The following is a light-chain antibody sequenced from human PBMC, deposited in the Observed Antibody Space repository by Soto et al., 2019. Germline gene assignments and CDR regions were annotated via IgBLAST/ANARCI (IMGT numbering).Light chain of an antibody. CDR2: DVN. J-gene: IGLJ1*01. V-gene: IGLV2-14*03. CDR3: SSYTGTSTLYV. Sequence: QSVLTQPASVSVSPGQSITISCSGSSSDFGGYNYVSWYQHHPGIAPKLILYDVNYRPSGVSNRLSGSKSGNTASLTIPGLQAEDEADYFCSSYTGTSTLYVFGSGTKVTVL. CDR1: SSDFGGYNY.